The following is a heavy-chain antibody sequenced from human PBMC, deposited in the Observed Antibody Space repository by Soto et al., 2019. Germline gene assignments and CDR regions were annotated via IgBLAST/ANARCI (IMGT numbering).Heavy chain of an antibody. CDR3: ARGPSRYGITIFGVVPLSSFDY. D-gene: IGHD3-3*01. V-gene: IGHV4-34*01. J-gene: IGHJ4*02. CDR1: GGSFSGYY. CDR2: INHSGST. Sequence: SETLSLTCAVYGGSFSGYYWSWIRQPPGKGLEWIGEINHSGSTNYNPSLKSRVTISVDTSKNQFSLKLSSVTAADTAVYYCARGPSRYGITIFGVVPLSSFDYWGQGTLVTVSS.